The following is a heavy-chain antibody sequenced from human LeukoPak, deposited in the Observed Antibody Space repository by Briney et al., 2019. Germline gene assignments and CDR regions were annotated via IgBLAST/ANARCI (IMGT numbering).Heavy chain of an antibody. CDR1: GDTFTRYY. J-gene: IGHJ4*02. CDR2: INPKRGGT. Sequence: APVRLSCKASGDTFTRYYMHWVRQAPGQGLEWMGWINPKRGGTNYAQKFQGRGTMTRDTSISPATMELSRLRSCDTAVYCCARGPYYYDSSGFDYVGYSDFWGQGTLVTVSS. V-gene: IGHV1-2*02. D-gene: IGHD3-22*01. CDR3: ARGPYYYDSSGFDYVGYSDF.